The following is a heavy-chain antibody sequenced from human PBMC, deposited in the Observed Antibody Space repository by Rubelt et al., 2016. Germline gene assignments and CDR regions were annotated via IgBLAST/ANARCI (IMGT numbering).Heavy chain of an antibody. D-gene: IGHD5-18*01. CDR2: IWYDGSNK. CDR3: AKARSDTAMVLDY. V-gene: IGHV3-33*06. CDR1: GFTFSSYG. Sequence: QVQLVESGGGVVQPGRSLRLSCAASGFTFSSYGMHWVRQAPGKGLEWVAVIWYDGSNKYYDDSWKGRFTISRDNSKKTLYLQMNSLRAEDTAVYYCAKARSDTAMVLDYWGQGTLVTVSS. J-gene: IGHJ4*02.